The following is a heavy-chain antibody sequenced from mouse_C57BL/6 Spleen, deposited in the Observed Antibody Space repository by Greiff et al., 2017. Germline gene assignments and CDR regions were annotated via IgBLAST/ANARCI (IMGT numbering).Heavy chain of an antibody. CDR3: ARLNWDGDYFDY. V-gene: IGHV1-81*01. J-gene: IGHJ2*01. Sequence: VKLMESGAELARPGASVKLSCKASGYTFPSYGISWVKQRTGQGLEWIGEIYPRSGNTYYNEKFKGKATLTADKSSSTAYMELRSLTSEDSAVYFCARLNWDGDYFDYWGQGTTLTVSS. CDR2: IYPRSGNT. D-gene: IGHD4-1*01. CDR1: GYTFPSYG.